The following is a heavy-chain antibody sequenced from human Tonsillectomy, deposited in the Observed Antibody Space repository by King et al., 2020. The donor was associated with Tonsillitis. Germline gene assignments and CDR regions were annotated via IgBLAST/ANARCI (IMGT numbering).Heavy chain of an antibody. Sequence: VQLQQWGAGLLKPSETLSLTCAVYGGSFSGYSWSWIRQPPGKGLEWIGELNHSGSTNYNPSLKSRVTMSVDTSKNQFSLKMGPVTAADTAVYYCATSTTYHSPDCSSSSCPNWFDPWGQGTLVTVSS. V-gene: IGHV4-34*01. CDR3: ATSTTYHSPDCSSSSCPNWFDP. CDR1: GGSFSGYS. D-gene: IGHD2-2*01. J-gene: IGHJ5*02. CDR2: LNHSGST.